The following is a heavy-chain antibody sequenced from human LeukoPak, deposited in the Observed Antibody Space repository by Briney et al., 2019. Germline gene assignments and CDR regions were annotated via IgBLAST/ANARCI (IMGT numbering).Heavy chain of an antibody. D-gene: IGHD5-12*01. V-gene: IGHV3-23*01. CDR3: AKDLGRGYSGYDSYY. CDR2: ISGSGGST. Sequence: GGSLRLSCAASGFTVSSNYMSWVRQAPGKGLEWVSAISGSGGSTYYADSVKGRFTISRDNSKNTLYLQMNSLRAEDTAVYYCAKDLGRGYSGYDSYYWGQGTLVTVSS. J-gene: IGHJ4*02. CDR1: GFTVSSNY.